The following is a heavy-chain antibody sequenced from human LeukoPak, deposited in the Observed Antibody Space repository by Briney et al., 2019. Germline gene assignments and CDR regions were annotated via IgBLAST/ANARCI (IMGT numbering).Heavy chain of an antibody. CDR1: GGSISSYY. V-gene: IGHV4-59*08. CDR2: IYYSGST. Sequence: PSETLSLTCTVSGGSISSYYWSWIRRPPGKGLEWIGYIYYSGSTNYNPSLKSRVTISVDTSKNQFSLKLSSVTAADTAVYYCARQLWLPHAFDIWGQGTMVTVSS. J-gene: IGHJ3*02. D-gene: IGHD5-18*01. CDR3: ARQLWLPHAFDI.